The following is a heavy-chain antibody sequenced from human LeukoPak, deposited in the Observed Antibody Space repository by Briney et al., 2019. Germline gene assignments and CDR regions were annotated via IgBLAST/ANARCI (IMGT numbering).Heavy chain of an antibody. V-gene: IGHV3-30*02. CDR1: GFTFSSYG. D-gene: IGHD5-24*01. J-gene: IGHJ4*02. Sequence: GGSLRLSCAASGFTFSSYGMHWVRQAPGKGLEWVAFIRYDGSNKYYAESVKGRFTISRDNSKNTLYLQMNSLRAEDTAVYYCAKGMATINSHKRKFDYWGQGTLVTVSS. CDR3: AKGMATINSHKRKFDY. CDR2: IRYDGSNK.